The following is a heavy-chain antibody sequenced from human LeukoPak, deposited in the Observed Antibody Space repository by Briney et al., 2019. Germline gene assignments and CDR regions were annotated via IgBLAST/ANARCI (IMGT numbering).Heavy chain of an antibody. D-gene: IGHD6-19*01. CDR1: GFTFSSYA. Sequence: GGSLRLSCAASGFTFSSYAMSWVRQAPGKGLEWVSAISGSGGSTYYADSVKGRFTISRDNSKNTLYLQMNSLRAEDTAVYYCAKDFWASSGRGTPLYYYYGMDVWGQGTTVTVSS. V-gene: IGHV3-23*01. CDR2: ISGSGGST. J-gene: IGHJ6*02. CDR3: AKDFWASSGRGTPLYYYYGMDV.